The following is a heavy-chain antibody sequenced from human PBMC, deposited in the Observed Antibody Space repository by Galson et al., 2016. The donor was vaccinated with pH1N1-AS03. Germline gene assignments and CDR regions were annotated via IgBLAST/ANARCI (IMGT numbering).Heavy chain of an antibody. CDR2: IFWDGDE. Sequence: PALVKPTQTLTLTCTVPGFSLSAGGVHVAWIRQSPGKSLEWHALIFWDGDEIYNSSLRSRLSIRRENSKNHVVLTMTSVGPMDTGTYYCARNTQVNEGLDSWGQGTLVSVSS. V-gene: IGHV2-5*02. J-gene: IGHJ4*02. CDR3: ARNTQVNEGLDS. D-gene: IGHD2-8*01. CDR1: GFSLSAGGVH.